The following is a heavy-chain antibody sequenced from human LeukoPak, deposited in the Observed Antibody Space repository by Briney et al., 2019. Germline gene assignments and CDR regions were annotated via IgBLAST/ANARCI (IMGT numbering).Heavy chain of an antibody. V-gene: IGHV3-48*01. CDR3: ARDGEGGAAAGY. Sequence: GGSLRLSCAASGFIFSSYTMNWVRQAPGKGLEWVSYISNTGNALNYADSVKGRFTVSRDNAKNSLYLEMNSLRADDTAIYYCARDGEGGAAAGYWGQGTLVTVSS. D-gene: IGHD6-13*01. J-gene: IGHJ4*02. CDR2: ISNTGNAL. CDR1: GFIFSSYT.